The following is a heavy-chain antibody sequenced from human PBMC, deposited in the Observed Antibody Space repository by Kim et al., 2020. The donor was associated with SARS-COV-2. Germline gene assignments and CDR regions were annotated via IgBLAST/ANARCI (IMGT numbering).Heavy chain of an antibody. CDR3: AKDGRASFMIMVRGAPFDY. CDR1: GFTFSSYG. J-gene: IGHJ4*02. CDR2: ISYDGSNK. Sequence: GGSLRLSCAASGFTFSSYGMHWVRQAPGKGLEWVAVISYDGSNKYYADSVKGRFTISRDNSKNTLYLQMNSLRAEDTAVYYCAKDGRASFMIMVRGAPFDYWGQGTLVTVSS. V-gene: IGHV3-30*18. D-gene: IGHD3-10*01.